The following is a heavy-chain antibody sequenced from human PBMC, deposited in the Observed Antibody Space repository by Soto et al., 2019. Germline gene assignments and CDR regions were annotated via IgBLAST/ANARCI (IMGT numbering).Heavy chain of an antibody. CDR2: VYAAGNP. V-gene: IGHV4-4*07. CDR3: AGVFDYWSGFYVY. Sequence: SETLSLTCSVSADSMTSHYWSWTRQRAGKGLEWIGRVYAAGNPNYNPSLTGRVTMSIGTSKKQFSLRVTSLTAADTSVYFCAGVFDYWSGFYVYWGQGSLVAVSS. CDR1: ADSMTSHY. D-gene: IGHD3-3*01. J-gene: IGHJ4*02.